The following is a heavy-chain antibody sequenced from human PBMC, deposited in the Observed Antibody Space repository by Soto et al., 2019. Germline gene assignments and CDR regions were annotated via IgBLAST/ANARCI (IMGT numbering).Heavy chain of an antibody. CDR3: ARDVSGTSDNWYFDL. D-gene: IGHD1-26*01. CDR2: IYYSGST. Sequence: QVQLQESGPGLVKPSQTLSLTCTVSGGSIRSGGYYWNWIRQHPGKCLEWIGYIYYSGSTYYNPSLKSRVTISVDTSKNQFSLKLTSVTAADTALYYCARDVSGTSDNWYFDLWGRGTLVTVSS. V-gene: IGHV4-31*03. J-gene: IGHJ2*01. CDR1: GGSIRSGGYY.